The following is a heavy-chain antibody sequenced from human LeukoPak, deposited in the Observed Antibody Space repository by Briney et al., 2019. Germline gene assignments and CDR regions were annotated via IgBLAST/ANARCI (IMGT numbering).Heavy chain of an antibody. Sequence: SETLSLTCTVSGGSISSGTYYWGWIRQPPGKGLEWIGYIYYSGSTNYNPSLKSRVTISVDTSKNQFSLKLSSVTAADTAVYYCARERGYSSLYYYYGMDVWGQGTTVTVSS. CDR2: IYYSGST. J-gene: IGHJ6*02. D-gene: IGHD6-13*01. CDR3: ARERGYSSLYYYYGMDV. V-gene: IGHV4-61*01. CDR1: GGSISSGTYY.